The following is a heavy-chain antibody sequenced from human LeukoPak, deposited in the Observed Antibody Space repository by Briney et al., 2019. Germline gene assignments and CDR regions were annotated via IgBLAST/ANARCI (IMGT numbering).Heavy chain of an antibody. D-gene: IGHD5-18*01. V-gene: IGHV4-59*01. CDR1: GGSISSYY. CDR3: ARGFTAMVINYYYYMDV. Sequence: PSETLSLTCTVSGGSISSYYWSWIRQPPGKGLEWIGYIYYSGSTSYKPSLKSRVTISVDTSKNQFSLKLRSVTAADTAVYYCARGFTAMVINYYYYMDVWGKGTTVTISS. CDR2: IYYSGST. J-gene: IGHJ6*03.